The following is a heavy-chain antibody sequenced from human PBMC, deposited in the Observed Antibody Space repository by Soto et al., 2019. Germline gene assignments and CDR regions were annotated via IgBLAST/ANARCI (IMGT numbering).Heavy chain of an antibody. CDR1: GGTFSSYA. CDR2: IIPIFGTA. V-gene: IGHV1-69*01. CDR3: ARDTGGRIVVVPAATRGYYGMDV. J-gene: IGHJ6*02. Sequence: QVQLVQSGAEVKKPGSSVKVSCKASGGTFSSYAISWVRQAPGQGLEWMGGIIPIFGTANYAQKFQGRVTITADESTSTAYMELSSLRSEDTALYYCARDTGGRIVVVPAATRGYYGMDVWGQGTTVTVSS. D-gene: IGHD2-2*01.